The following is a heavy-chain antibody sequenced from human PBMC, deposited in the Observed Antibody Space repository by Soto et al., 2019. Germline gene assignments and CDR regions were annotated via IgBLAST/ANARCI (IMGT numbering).Heavy chain of an antibody. CDR3: ARGQYYYDSSGYYY. D-gene: IGHD3-22*01. V-gene: IGHV1-3*01. Sequence: ASVKVSCKASGYSVARYFMHWVRQAPGQRLEWMGWINAGNGNTKYSQKFQGRVTITRDTSASTAYMELSSLRSEDTAVYYCARGQYYYDSSGYYYWGQGTLVTVSS. CDR1: GYSVARYF. CDR2: INAGNGNT. J-gene: IGHJ4*02.